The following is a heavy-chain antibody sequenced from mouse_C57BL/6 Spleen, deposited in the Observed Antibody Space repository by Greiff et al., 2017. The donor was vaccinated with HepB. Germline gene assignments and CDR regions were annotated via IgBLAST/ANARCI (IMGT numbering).Heavy chain of an antibody. CDR1: GFTFSSYA. CDR3: ARGGLLRYFDV. V-gene: IGHV5-4*03. J-gene: IGHJ1*03. CDR2: ISDGGSYT. Sequence: EVKLVESGGGLVKPGGSLKLSCAASGFTFSSYAMSWVRQTPEKRLEWVATISDGGSYTYYPDNVKGRFTISRDNAKNNLYLQMSHLKSEDTAMYYCARGGLLRYFDVWGTGTTVTVSS. D-gene: IGHD2-3*01.